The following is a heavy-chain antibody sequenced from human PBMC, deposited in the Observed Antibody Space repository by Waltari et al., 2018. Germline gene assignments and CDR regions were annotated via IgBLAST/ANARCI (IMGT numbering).Heavy chain of an antibody. Sequence: EVQLVESGGGFFQPGGSLRLSCEASGFAFSNSWIHWVRPAPGRGLEWVARISGDGTSISNADSVGGRLSISRDNYKNTVYLQIHSLRAEDTAVFYCARLMLSHPENGMDVWGQGTSVTVSS. D-gene: IGHD3-10*02. V-gene: IGHV3-74*01. CDR3: ARLMLSHPENGMDV. CDR2: ISGDGTSI. J-gene: IGHJ6*02. CDR1: GFAFSNSW.